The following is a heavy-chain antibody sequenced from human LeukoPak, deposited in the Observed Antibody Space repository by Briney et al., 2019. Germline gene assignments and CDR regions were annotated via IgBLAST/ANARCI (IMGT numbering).Heavy chain of an antibody. D-gene: IGHD3-10*01. V-gene: IGHV7-4-1*02. Sequence: GASVKVSCKASGYRFTNYAMNWLRQAPGQGLEWMGWINTNTGNPTYAQGFTGRFVFSLDTSVGTAYLQISSLKAEDTAVYYCARNNADGEGRFSYWGQGTLVTVSS. CDR1: GYRFTNYA. CDR3: ARNNADGEGRFSY. CDR2: INTNTGNP. J-gene: IGHJ4*02.